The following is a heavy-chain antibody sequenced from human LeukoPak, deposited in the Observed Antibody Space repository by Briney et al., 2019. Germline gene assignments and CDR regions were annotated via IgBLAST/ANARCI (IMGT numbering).Heavy chain of an antibody. D-gene: IGHD3-22*01. CDR2: ISNDGGGT. CDR1: GFTFSNFA. CDR3: AKGSSGYFADL. Sequence: GGSLRLSCAASGFTFSNFAMSWVRQPPGKGLEWVAAISNDGGGTMYAAFVEGRFTISRDNSKNTLFLQMNSLRAEDTALYYCAKGSSGYFADLWGQGTLVTVSS. J-gene: IGHJ5*02. V-gene: IGHV3-23*01.